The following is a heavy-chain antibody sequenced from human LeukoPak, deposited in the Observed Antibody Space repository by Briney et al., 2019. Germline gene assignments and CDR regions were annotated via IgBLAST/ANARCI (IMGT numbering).Heavy chain of an antibody. Sequence: SQTLSLTCAVSGDSVPSNSASWNWIRQPPSRGLEWLGRTYYRSKWYNDYAVSVKSRITISPDTSKNQFSLQLNSVTPEDTAVYYCVREKGGYCSSGSCYSAIDYWGQGTLVTVSS. CDR2: TYYRSKWYN. V-gene: IGHV6-1*01. CDR3: VREKGGYCSSGSCYSAIDY. CDR1: GDSVPSNSAS. J-gene: IGHJ4*02. D-gene: IGHD2-15*01.